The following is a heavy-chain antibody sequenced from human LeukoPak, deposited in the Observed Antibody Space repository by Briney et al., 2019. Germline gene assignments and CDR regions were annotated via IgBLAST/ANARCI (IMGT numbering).Heavy chain of an antibody. V-gene: IGHV3-48*02. CDR2: ISSGSSTI. J-gene: IGHJ4*02. CDR1: GFTFSSYS. Sequence: GGSLRLSCAASGFTFSSYSMTWVRQAPGKGLEWVSYISSGSSTIYYADSVKGRFTISRDNAKNSLYLQMNSLRDEDTAVYYCARELLGESYYGSGSSYFDYWGQGTLVTVSS. CDR3: ARELLGESYYGSGSSYFDY. D-gene: IGHD3-10*01.